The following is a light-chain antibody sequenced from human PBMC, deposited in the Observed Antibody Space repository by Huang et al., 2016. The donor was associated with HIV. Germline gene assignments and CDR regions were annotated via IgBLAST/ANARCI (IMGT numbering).Light chain of an antibody. V-gene: IGKV3-11*01. CDR3: QQRSKWPLT. J-gene: IGKJ4*01. Sequence: EIVLTQSPATLSLSPGQRVTLSCRASQGVSDFLAWYQQKPGQAPRLLIYDASKRATGIPARFSGSGAGTDFTLTISSLEPEDFAVYYCQQRSKWPLTFGGGTKVESK. CDR1: QGVSDF. CDR2: DAS.